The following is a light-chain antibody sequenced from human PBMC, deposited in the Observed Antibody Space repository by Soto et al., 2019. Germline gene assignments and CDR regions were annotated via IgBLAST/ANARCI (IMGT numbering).Light chain of an antibody. J-gene: IGKJ1*01. CDR3: QQLNSYPWT. V-gene: IGKV1-17*03. CDR1: QGINNY. CDR2: DAS. Sequence: DIQMTQSPSAMSASLGDRVTITCRASQGINNYLAWFQQRPGKVPQRLIYDASSLESGVPSRFSGSGSGTDFTLTINSLQPEDFATYYCQQLNSYPWTFGQGTKVDIK.